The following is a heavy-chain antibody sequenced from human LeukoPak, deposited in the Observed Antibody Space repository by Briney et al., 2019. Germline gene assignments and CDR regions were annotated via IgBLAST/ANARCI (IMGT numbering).Heavy chain of an antibody. J-gene: IGHJ4*02. CDR1: GFTFFTHP. CDR2: ISISGSAM. V-gene: IGHV3-48*04. D-gene: IGHD4-17*01. Sequence: GGSLRLSCAASGFTFFTHPMNWVRQAPGKGLEWVSYISISGSAMYYADSVKGRFTISRDNAKNSLYLQMDSLRADDTAVYYCVRDRFDYALDYWGQGALVTVSS. CDR3: VRDRFDYALDY.